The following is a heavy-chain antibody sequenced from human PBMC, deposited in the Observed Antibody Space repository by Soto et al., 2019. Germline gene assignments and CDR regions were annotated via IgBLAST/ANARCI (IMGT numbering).Heavy chain of an antibody. D-gene: IGHD3-9*01. Sequence: SETLSLTCGVSGGSITNSGYYWAWIRQPPGKGLEWIGSIYYSGSTYYNPSLKSRVNISVDTCKNQFALKLSSVTGGGTAVYDCSIQPRIFTRYSGHFDYWGQGTLVTVSS. CDR2: IYYSGST. CDR1: GGSITNSGYY. V-gene: IGHV4-39*01. CDR3: SIQPRIFTRYSGHFDY. J-gene: IGHJ4*02.